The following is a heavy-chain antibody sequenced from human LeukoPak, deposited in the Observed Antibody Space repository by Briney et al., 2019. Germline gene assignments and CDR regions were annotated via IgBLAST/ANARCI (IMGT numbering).Heavy chain of an antibody. CDR1: SYTFTSYG. CDR3: ARDRTYYYDSSGYYYNAFDL. CDR2: ISAYNGNT. D-gene: IGHD3-22*01. V-gene: IGHV1-18*01. Sequence: VKVSCKASSYTFTSYGISWVRQAPGQGLEWMGWISAYNGNTNYAQKLQGRVTMTTDTSTSTAYMELRSLRSDDTAVYYCARDRTYYYDSSGYYYNAFDLWGQGTMVTVSS. J-gene: IGHJ3*01.